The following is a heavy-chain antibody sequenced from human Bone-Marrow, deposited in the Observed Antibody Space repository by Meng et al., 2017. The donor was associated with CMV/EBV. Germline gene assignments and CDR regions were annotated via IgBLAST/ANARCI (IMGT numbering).Heavy chain of an antibody. Sequence: SETLSLTCAVYGESFSGHYWSWVRQTPEKGLEWIGEINDSGSANHNPFLKSRVVVSADTSKNQFSLRLTSVTAADTAIYYCVRDKSSLGTPRRFLDSWGQGTLVTVSS. CDR1: GESFSGHY. D-gene: IGHD1/OR15-1a*01. V-gene: IGHV4-34*01. CDR3: VRDKSSLGTPRRFLDS. J-gene: IGHJ4*02. CDR2: INDSGSA.